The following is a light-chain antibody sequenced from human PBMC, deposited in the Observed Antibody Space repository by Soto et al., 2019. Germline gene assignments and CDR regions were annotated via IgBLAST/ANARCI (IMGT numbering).Light chain of an antibody. V-gene: IGKV1-5*03. Sequence: DLQLTQSPSSLSASVGDRVTITCRASQSISSWLAWYQRKPGKAPKLLIYKASSLESGVPSRFSGSGSGTEFTLTISSLQPDDFATYYCQQYNSYSRTLGQGTKVDIK. CDR1: QSISSW. J-gene: IGKJ1*01. CDR2: KAS. CDR3: QQYNSYSRT.